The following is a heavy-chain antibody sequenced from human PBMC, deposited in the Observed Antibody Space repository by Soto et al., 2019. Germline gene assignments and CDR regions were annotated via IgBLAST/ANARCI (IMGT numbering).Heavy chain of an antibody. J-gene: IGHJ6*02. CDR2: ISYDGSNK. Sequence: PGGSLRLSCAASGFTFSSYAMHWVRQAPGKGLEWVAVISYDGSNKYYADSVKGRFTISRDNSKNTLYLQMNSLRAEDTAVYYCARGAQLELSPLASYGMDVWGQGTTVTVSS. CDR3: ARGAQLELSPLASYGMDV. D-gene: IGHD1-1*01. CDR1: GFTFSSYA. V-gene: IGHV3-30-3*01.